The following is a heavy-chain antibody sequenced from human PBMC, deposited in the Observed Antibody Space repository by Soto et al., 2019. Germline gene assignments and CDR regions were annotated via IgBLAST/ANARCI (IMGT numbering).Heavy chain of an antibody. Sequence: QVQLQESGPGLVKPSGTLSLTCAVSGASISSSDWWSWVRQPPGKGLEWIGEIYRGGSTTYNPSLESRVTISVDRSKNHLSLDLSSVTAADTAVYYCVRSGEYSLEYWGQGTLVTVSS. V-gene: IGHV4-4*02. CDR1: GASISSSDW. J-gene: IGHJ4*02. CDR3: VRSGEYSLEY. D-gene: IGHD1-26*01. CDR2: IYRGGST.